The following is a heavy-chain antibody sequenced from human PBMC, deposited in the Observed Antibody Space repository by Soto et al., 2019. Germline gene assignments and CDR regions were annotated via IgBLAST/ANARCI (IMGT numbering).Heavy chain of an antibody. D-gene: IGHD1-26*01. J-gene: IGHJ4*02. CDR3: ARGVGSSPPQY. CDR2: IYASGSP. V-gene: IGHV4-59*02. CDR1: GGSVSVYY. Sequence: PXETLYIRCTISGGSVSVYYWSWIRQSTGQGLEWIGYIYASGSPYYNPSLRSRVTISADTSKNQISLKLTSPTAADTAVYYCARGVGSSPPQYWGRGTLVTVSS.